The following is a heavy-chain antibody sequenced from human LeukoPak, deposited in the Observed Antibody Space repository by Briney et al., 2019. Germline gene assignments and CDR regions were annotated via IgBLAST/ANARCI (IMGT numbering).Heavy chain of an antibody. Sequence: GGSLRLSCAASGFTFSSYSMSWVRQAPGGGLEWVAYISSSSSTIYYADSVKGRFTISRDNAKNSLYLQMNSLRAEDTAVYYCARDTTAIRPYYFDYWGQGTLVTVSS. CDR2: ISSSSSTI. D-gene: IGHD2-21*02. CDR3: ARDTTAIRPYYFDY. J-gene: IGHJ4*02. V-gene: IGHV3-48*01. CDR1: GFTFSSYS.